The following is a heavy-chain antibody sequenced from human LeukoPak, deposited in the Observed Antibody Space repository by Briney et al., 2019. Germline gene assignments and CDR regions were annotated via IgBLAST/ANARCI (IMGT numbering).Heavy chain of an antibody. CDR2: FDPEDGET. J-gene: IGHJ4*02. D-gene: IGHD6-13*01. V-gene: IGHV1-24*01. Sequence: ASVNVSCKVSGYTLTELSMHWVGQAPGKGLEWMGGFDPEDGETIYAQKFQGRVTMTEDTSTDTAYMELSSLRSEDTAVYYCATYSSSWYYFDYWGQGTLVTVSS. CDR3: ATYSSSWYYFDY. CDR1: GYTLTELS.